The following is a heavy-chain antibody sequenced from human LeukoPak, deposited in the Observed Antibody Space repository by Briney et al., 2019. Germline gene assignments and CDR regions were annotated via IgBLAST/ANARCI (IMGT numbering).Heavy chain of an antibody. D-gene: IGHD1-26*01. CDR1: GGSISTSTYY. J-gene: IGHJ2*01. Sequence: PSETLSLTCTVSGGSISTSTYYWGWIRQPPGKGLEWIGSISYSGSTYNNPSLKSRATISVDTSKNQFSLKLSSVTAPDTAVYYCARRVYSGSYNWYFDLWGRGTLVTVSS. CDR2: ISYSGST. CDR3: ARRVYSGSYNWYFDL. V-gene: IGHV4-39*01.